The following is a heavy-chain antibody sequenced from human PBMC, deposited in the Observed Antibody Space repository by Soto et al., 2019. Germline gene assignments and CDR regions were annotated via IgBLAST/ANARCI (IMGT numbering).Heavy chain of an antibody. CDR3: ARDLELGIVVVPAAMLPPYNWFDP. J-gene: IGHJ5*02. CDR1: GFTFSSYS. CDR2: ISSSSSTI. D-gene: IGHD2-2*01. Sequence: GGSLRLSCAASGFTFSSYSMNWVRQAPGKGLEWVSYISSSSSTIYYADSVKGRFTISRDNAKNSLYLQMNSLRAEDTAVYYCARDLELGIVVVPAAMLPPYNWFDPWGQGTLVTVSS. V-gene: IGHV3-48*01.